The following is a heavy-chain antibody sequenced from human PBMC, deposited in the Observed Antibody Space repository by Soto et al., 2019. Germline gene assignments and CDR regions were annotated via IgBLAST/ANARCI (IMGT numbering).Heavy chain of an antibody. D-gene: IGHD2-2*01. Sequence: SETLSLTCVVYGGSFSGYYWSWIRQSPGKGLEWIGGINHRRSTNYNPSLESRVTISVDTSKNQFSLKLPSVTAADTAMYYCARDGFCTSTTCRVGNWFDPWGQGTQVTVSS. CDR1: GGSFSGYY. CDR2: INHRRST. CDR3: ARDGFCTSTTCRVGNWFDP. J-gene: IGHJ5*02. V-gene: IGHV4-34*01.